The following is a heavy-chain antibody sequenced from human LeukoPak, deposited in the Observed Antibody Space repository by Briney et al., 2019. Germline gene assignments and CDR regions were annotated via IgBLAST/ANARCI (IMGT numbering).Heavy chain of an antibody. J-gene: IGHJ4*02. V-gene: IGHV3-49*03. Sequence: GGSLRLSCTASGFTFGDYAMSWFRQAPGKGLEWGGFIRSKAYGGTTEYAASVKGRFTISRDDSKSIAYLQMNSLKTEDTAVYYCSRDVYDSSGYYSDYWGQGTLVTVSS. CDR1: GFTFGDYA. D-gene: IGHD3-22*01. CDR3: SRDVYDSSGYYSDY. CDR2: IRSKAYGGTT.